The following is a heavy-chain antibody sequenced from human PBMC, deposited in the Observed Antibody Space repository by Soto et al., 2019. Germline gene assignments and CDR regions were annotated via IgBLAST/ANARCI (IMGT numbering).Heavy chain of an antibody. CDR1: GGYVHSYY. Sequence: SETLSLTCSVSGGYVHSYYWSWLRQSPGRGLEWIAYIYYTGSTKYNPSLKSRATISLDTSKNEVYLKMTSVTAADTAVYYCARARVRGVSPDYDFWGQGNQVTVSS. CDR2: IYYTGST. V-gene: IGHV4-59*02. J-gene: IGHJ4*02. D-gene: IGHD2-8*01. CDR3: ARARVRGVSPDYDF.